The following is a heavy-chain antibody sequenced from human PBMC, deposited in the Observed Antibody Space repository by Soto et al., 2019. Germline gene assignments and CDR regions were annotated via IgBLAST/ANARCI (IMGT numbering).Heavy chain of an antibody. CDR1: GGSFSGYY. V-gene: IGHV4-34*01. CDR3: ARGRRQLVPYYYYYYGMDV. D-gene: IGHD6-6*01. J-gene: IGHJ6*02. CDR2: INHSEST. Sequence: SETLSLTCAVYGGSFSGYYWSWIRQPPGKGLEWIGEINHSESTNYNPSLKSRDTISEDTSKNQFSLKMSSVTAADTAVYYCARGRRQLVPYYYYYYGMDVWGQGTTVTVSS.